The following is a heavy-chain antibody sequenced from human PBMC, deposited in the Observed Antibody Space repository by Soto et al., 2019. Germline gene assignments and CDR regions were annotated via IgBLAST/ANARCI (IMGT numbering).Heavy chain of an antibody. CDR3: AKGTYYYGSAPYYFDY. J-gene: IGHJ4*02. Sequence: ASVKVSCKASGYTFTGYYIHWVRQAPGQGLEWMGWVNPNSGGTGYAQRFQGRVTMTRDTSINSVYMELSSLRAEDTAVYYCAKGTYYYGSAPYYFDYWGQGTLVTVSS. CDR2: VNPNSGGT. D-gene: IGHD3-10*01. V-gene: IGHV1-2*02. CDR1: GYTFTGYY.